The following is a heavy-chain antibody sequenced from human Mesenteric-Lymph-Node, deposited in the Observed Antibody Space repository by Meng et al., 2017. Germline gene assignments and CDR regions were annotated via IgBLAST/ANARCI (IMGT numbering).Heavy chain of an antibody. Sequence: GESLKISCAASGFTFDDYAMYWVRQAPGKGLERVSLLSWDGGSTYYADSVKGRFTISRDNFKDTLYLQMNSLGPEDTAVYFCSRSTYYYGSGSEVYWGQGTLVTVSS. V-gene: IGHV3-43D*04. D-gene: IGHD3-10*01. CDR1: GFTFDDYA. J-gene: IGHJ4*02. CDR2: LSWDGGST. CDR3: SRSTYYYGSGSEVY.